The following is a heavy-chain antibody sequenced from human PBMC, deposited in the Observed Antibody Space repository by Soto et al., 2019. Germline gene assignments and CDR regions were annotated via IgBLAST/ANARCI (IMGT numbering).Heavy chain of an antibody. Sequence: GESLKISCKGSGYSFSYYWIGWVRQMPGKGLEWMGIIYPGDSDARYSPSFQGQVTISADKSISTAYLQWTSLKASDTAMYYCASRNVLRFLEWSLWGQGTLVTVSS. CDR3: ASRNVLRFLEWSL. D-gene: IGHD3-3*01. J-gene: IGHJ4*02. CDR2: IYPGDSDA. CDR1: GYSFSYYW. V-gene: IGHV5-51*01.